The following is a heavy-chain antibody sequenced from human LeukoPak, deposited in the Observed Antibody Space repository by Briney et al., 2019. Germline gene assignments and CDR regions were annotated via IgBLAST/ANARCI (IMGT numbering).Heavy chain of an antibody. CDR1: GFTVSSNY. D-gene: IGHD4-17*01. J-gene: IGHJ4*02. V-gene: IGHV3-66*01. Sequence: QPGGSLRLSWAASGFTVSSNYMSWVRQAPGKGLEWVSVIYSGGSTYYADSVKGRFTISRDNSKNTLYLQMNSLRAEDTAVYYCASTFYGDSPPYWGQGTLVTVSS. CDR3: ASTFYGDSPPY. CDR2: IYSGGST.